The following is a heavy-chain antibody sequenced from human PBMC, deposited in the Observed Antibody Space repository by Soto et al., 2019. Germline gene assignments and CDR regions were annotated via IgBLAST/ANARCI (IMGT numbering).Heavy chain of an antibody. J-gene: IGHJ4*02. CDR1: GFNFGSFE. CDR2: ISSSGNTK. CDR3: ARERFLEWFPKSFYFDE. D-gene: IGHD3-3*01. Sequence: EVQLVESGGGLVQPGGSLRLSCVASGFNFGSFEMNWVRQAPGKGLEWVSYISSSGNTKRIADSVKGRFTISRDNAKNSLYLKMNSLRAEDTVFYYWARERFLEWFPKSFYFDEWGQGPLVTVSS. V-gene: IGHV3-48*03.